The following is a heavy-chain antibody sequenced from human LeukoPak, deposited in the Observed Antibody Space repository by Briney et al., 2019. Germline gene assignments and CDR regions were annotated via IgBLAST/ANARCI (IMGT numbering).Heavy chain of an antibody. Sequence: GGSLRLSCAASGFTVSSNFMNWVRQAPGKGLEWVSAISATGGTTYYADSVKGRFTISRDNSKNTLYLQMNSLRAEDTAIYYCAKNGDRGAYCSGGSCYPYYYYYIDVWGKGTTVTISS. CDR3: AKNGDRGAYCSGGSCYPYYYYYIDV. J-gene: IGHJ6*03. CDR2: ISATGGTT. V-gene: IGHV3-23*01. D-gene: IGHD2-15*01. CDR1: GFTVSSNF.